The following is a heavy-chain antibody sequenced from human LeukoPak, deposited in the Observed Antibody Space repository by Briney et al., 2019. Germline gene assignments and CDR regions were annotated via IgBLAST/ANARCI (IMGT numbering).Heavy chain of an antibody. CDR1: GGSISSYY. CDR3: AMGYYAAYYFDY. V-gene: IGHV4-59*01. D-gene: IGHD3-10*01. Sequence: SSETLSLTCTVSGGSISSYYWSWIRQPPGKGLEWIGYIYYSGSTNYNPSLKSRVTISVDTSKNQFSLKLSSVTAADTAVYYCAMGYYAAYYFDYWGQGTLVTVSS. CDR2: IYYSGST. J-gene: IGHJ4*02.